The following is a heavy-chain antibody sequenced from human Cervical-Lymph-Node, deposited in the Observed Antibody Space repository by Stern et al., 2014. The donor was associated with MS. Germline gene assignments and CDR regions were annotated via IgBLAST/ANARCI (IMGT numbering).Heavy chain of an antibody. CDR3: ARLLTGRTIES. V-gene: IGHV5-51*01. CDR1: GYIFSNYW. CDR2: IYPEDSDT. D-gene: IGHD2-8*02. J-gene: IGHJ4*02. Sequence: QLVQSGTQVKKTGEPLKISCKGSGYIFSNYWIAWVRQMPGKGLEWMGMIYPEDSDTKYSASLQGQVIISAYNTTNSAVLQWSSLRASDNAMYYCARLLTGRTIESWGQGTLVIVSS.